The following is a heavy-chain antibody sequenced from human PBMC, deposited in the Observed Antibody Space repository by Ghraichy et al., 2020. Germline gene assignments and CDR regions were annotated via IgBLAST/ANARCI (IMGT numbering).Heavy chain of an antibody. V-gene: IGHV3-23*01. CDR1: GFTFSHYA. CDR2: IVDNT. D-gene: IGHD6-19*01. Sequence: GSLRLSCAASGFTFSHYAMTWVRQAPGKGLEWVSAIVDNTYYVDSVKGRFAISRDNSNNMLYLQMNSLRAEDTAVYYCAKEGMGSGYLDYWGQGTLVTVSS. CDR3: AKEGMGSGYLDY. J-gene: IGHJ4*02.